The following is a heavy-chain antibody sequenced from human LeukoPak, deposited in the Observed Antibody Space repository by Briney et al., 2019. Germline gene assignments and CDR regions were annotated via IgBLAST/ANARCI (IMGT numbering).Heavy chain of an antibody. CDR1: GGTFSSYA. Sequence: GSSVKVCCKASGGTFSSYAISWVRQAPGQGLEWMGGIIPIFGTANYAQKFQGRVTITTDESTSTAYMELSSLRSEDTAVYYCARSLGYYYDSSGYYYFDYWGQGTLVTVSS. CDR3: ARSLGYYYDSSGYYYFDY. V-gene: IGHV1-69*05. CDR2: IIPIFGTA. J-gene: IGHJ4*02. D-gene: IGHD3-22*01.